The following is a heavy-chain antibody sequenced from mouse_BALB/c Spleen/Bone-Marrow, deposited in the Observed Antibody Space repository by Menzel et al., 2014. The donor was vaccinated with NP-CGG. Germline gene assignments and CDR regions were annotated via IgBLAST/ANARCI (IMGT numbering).Heavy chain of an antibody. Sequence: QVHLQQPGPGLVQPSQSLSITCTVSGFSLSYYGVHWICQSPGKGLEWLGVIWSGGITDYNASFISRLSISKDNSKSQVFFTMNSLQANDTAIYYCARSPSMDYWGPGTSVTVSS. CDR3: ARSPSMDY. CDR1: GFSLSYYG. J-gene: IGHJ4*01. CDR2: IWSGGIT. V-gene: IGHV2-2*02.